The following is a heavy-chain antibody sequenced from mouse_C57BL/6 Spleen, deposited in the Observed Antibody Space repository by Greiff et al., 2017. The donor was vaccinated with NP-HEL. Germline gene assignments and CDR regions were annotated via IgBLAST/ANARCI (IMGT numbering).Heavy chain of an antibody. CDR3: ARDKDGYWYFDV. CDR1: GYSITSGYY. Sequence: VQLKESGPGLVKPSQSLSLTCSVTGYSITSGYYWNWIRQFPGNKLEWMGYISYDGSNNYNPSLKNRISITRDTSKNQFFLKLNSVTTEDTATYYCARDKDGYWYFDVWGTGTTVTVSA. J-gene: IGHJ1*03. D-gene: IGHD2-3*01. V-gene: IGHV3-6*01. CDR2: ISYDGSN.